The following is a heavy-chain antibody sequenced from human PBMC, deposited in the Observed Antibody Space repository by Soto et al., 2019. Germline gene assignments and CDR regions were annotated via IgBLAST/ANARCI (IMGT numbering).Heavy chain of an antibody. Sequence: PSETLSLTCTVSGGSISSGGYYWSWIRQHPGKGLEWIGYIYYSGSTYYNPSLKSRVTISVDTSKNQFSLKLSSVTAADTAVYYCARANWNYSRYFDYWGQGTLVTVSS. CDR2: IYYSGST. CDR3: ARANWNYSRYFDY. D-gene: IGHD1-7*01. CDR1: GGSISSGGYY. J-gene: IGHJ4*02. V-gene: IGHV4-31*03.